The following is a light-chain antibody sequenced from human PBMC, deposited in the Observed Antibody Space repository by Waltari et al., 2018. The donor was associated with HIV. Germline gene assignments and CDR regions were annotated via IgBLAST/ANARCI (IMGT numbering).Light chain of an antibody. CDR1: QRINNL. J-gene: IGKJ1*01. CDR2: SAS. Sequence: DIQMTQSPSSLSASVGDRVTITCRASQRINNLLHWYQQTPGKAPKLLIFSASTLQSGFSSRFSGSGYGTDFTLTISNLQAEDFATYYCQQSYSSPRTFGQGTKVEIK. V-gene: IGKV1-39*01. CDR3: QQSYSSPRT.